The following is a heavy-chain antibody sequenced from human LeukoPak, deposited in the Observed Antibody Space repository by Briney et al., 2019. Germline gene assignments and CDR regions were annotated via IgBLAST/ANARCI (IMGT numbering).Heavy chain of an antibody. V-gene: IGHV4-34*01. Sequence: PSETLSLTCAVSGGSFSGYYWSWIRQPPGKGLEWIGEINHSGSTNYNPSLKSRVTISVDTSKNQFSLKLSSVAAADSAVYYCARDRSGDCSSTSCYQQGPHYYYYGMDVWGQGTTVTLSS. J-gene: IGHJ6*02. CDR3: ARDRSGDCSSTSCYQQGPHYYYYGMDV. D-gene: IGHD2-2*01. CDR2: INHSGST. CDR1: GGSFSGYY.